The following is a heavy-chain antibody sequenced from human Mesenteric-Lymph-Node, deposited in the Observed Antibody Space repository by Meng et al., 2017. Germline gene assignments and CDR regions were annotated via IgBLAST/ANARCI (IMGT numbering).Heavy chain of an antibody. Sequence: QVQLQQSGPGLLKPSQTLSPTCAISGDSVSSNSAAWNWIRQSPSRGLEWLGRTHFRSKWYSDYAESLQGRITIITDTSKNQFSLHLNSVTPDDTAVYFCARESGRWFDPWGQGNMVTVSS. CDR2: THFRSKWYS. V-gene: IGHV6-1*01. CDR1: GDSVSSNSAA. D-gene: IGHD3-3*01. CDR3: ARESGRWFDP. J-gene: IGHJ5*02.